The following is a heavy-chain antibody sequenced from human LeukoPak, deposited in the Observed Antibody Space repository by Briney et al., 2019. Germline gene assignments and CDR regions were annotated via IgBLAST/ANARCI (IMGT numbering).Heavy chain of an antibody. CDR1: GYSFDEYA. J-gene: IGHJ4*02. CDR3: ATSLGPLTEY. CDR2: INWKSDKI. Sequence: GGSLRLSCAGSGYSFDEYAMHWVRQAPGKGLEWVSGINWKSDKIGYADSVKGRFTISRDNSKNSLYLQMNSLRVEDTAVYYCATSLGPLTEYWGQGTLVTVSS. D-gene: IGHD7-27*01. V-gene: IGHV3-9*01.